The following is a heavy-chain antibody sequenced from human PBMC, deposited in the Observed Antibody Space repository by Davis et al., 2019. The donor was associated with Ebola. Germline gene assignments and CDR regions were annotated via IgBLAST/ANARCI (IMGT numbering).Heavy chain of an antibody. V-gene: IGHV1-2*04. CDR2: INPNSGGT. Sequence: AASVKVSCKASGYTFTSYAMHWVRQAPGQGLEWMGWINPNSGGTNYAQKFQGWVTMTRDTSISTAYMELSRLRSDDTAVYYCARVGTVTTTFDYWGQGTLVTVSS. J-gene: IGHJ4*02. CDR3: ARVGTVTTTFDY. CDR1: GYTFTSYA. D-gene: IGHD4-17*01.